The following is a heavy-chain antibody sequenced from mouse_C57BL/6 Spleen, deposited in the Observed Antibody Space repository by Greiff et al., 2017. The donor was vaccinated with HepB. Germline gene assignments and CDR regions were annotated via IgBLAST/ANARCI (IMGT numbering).Heavy chain of an antibody. V-gene: IGHV1-55*01. D-gene: IGHD2-10*02. J-gene: IGHJ4*01. CDR3: ARGGVWSLDYYAMDY. Sequence: QVQLQQPGAELVKPGASVKMSCKASGYTFTSYWITWVKQRPGQGLEWIGDIYPGSGSTNYNEKFKSKATLTVDTSSSTAYMQLSSLTSEDSAVYYCARGGVWSLDYYAMDYWGQGTSVTVSS. CDR1: GYTFTSYW. CDR2: IYPGSGST.